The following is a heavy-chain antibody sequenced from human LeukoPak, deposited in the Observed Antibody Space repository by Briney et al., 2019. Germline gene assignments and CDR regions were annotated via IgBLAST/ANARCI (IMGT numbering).Heavy chain of an antibody. CDR3: ATGSGLWSPDW. V-gene: IGHV3-48*03. J-gene: IGHJ4*02. D-gene: IGHD3-10*01. CDR2: IISSGHTK. Sequence: GGSLRLSCTVSGFNFRSSEMIWVRQAPGKGLEWVSYIISSGHTKYYADSVKGRFTISRDNAKNRLYVQMTSLRAEDTAVYYCATGSGLWSPDWWGQGTLVTVAS. CDR1: GFNFRSSE.